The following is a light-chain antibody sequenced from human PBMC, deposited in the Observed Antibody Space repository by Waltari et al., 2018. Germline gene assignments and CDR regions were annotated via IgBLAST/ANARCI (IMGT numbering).Light chain of an antibody. CDR3: QQYYSSLSWT. V-gene: IGKV4-1*01. Sequence: DIVMTQSPDSLAVSLGERATINCKSSQSVLYNSNKKNYLAWYQQKPGQPPKLLIYWAFIRESGVPDRFSGSGSGTDFTLTISSLQAEDVAVYYCQQYYSSLSWTFGQGTKVEIK. J-gene: IGKJ1*01. CDR2: WAF. CDR1: QSVLYNSNKKNY.